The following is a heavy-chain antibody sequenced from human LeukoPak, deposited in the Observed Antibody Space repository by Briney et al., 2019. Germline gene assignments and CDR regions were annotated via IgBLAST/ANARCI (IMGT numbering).Heavy chain of an antibody. CDR1: GGSISNYY. D-gene: IGHD5-12*01. V-gene: IGHV4-59*12. CDR2: IYYSGST. Sequence: PSETLSLTCTVSGGSISNYYWSWIRQPPGKGLEWIGYIYYSGSTNYNPSLKSRVTISVDTSKNQFSLKLSSVTAADTAVYYCTRDHSGYADHFDYWGQGTLVTVSS. J-gene: IGHJ4*02. CDR3: TRDHSGYADHFDY.